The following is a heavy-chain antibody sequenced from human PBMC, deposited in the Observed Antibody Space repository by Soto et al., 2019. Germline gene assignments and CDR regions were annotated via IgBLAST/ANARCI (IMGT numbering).Heavy chain of an antibody. J-gene: IGHJ6*02. CDR3: ARGSGSGLYYYGMDV. CDR2: INHSGST. CDR1: GGSFSCYY. D-gene: IGHD3-10*01. V-gene: IGHV4-34*01. Sequence: SEILSLTCAVYGGSFSCYYWSWIRQPPGKGLEWIGEINHSGSTNYNPSLKSRVTISVDTSKNQFSLKLSSVTAADTAVYYCARGSGSGLYYYGMDVWGQGTTVTVSS.